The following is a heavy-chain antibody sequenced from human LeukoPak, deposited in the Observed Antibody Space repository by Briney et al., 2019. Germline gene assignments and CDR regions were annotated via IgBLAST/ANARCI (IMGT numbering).Heavy chain of an antibody. Sequence: SETLSLTCAVSGYSISSGYYWGWIRQPPGKGLEWIGSIYHSGSTYYNPSLKSRVTMPVDTSKNQFSLKLSSVTAADTAVYYCARDQGDRGLFDLWGQGTLVTVSS. CDR3: ARDQGDRGLFDL. CDR2: IYHSGST. J-gene: IGHJ5*02. CDR1: GYSISSGYY. D-gene: IGHD2-15*01. V-gene: IGHV4-38-2*02.